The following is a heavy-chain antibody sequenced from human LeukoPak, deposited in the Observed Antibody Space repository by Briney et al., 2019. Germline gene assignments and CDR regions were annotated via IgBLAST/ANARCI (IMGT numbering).Heavy chain of an antibody. D-gene: IGHD3-16*01. CDR3: ARGWAQIGSHYYYYMDV. J-gene: IGHJ6*03. CDR1: GGSISSYY. Sequence: SETLSLTCTVSGGSISSYYWSWIRQPPGKGLEWIGYIYYSGSTNYNPSLKSRVTISVDTSKNQFSLKLSSVTAAGTAVYYCARGWAQIGSHYYYYMDVWGKGTTVTVSS. CDR2: IYYSGST. V-gene: IGHV4-59*01.